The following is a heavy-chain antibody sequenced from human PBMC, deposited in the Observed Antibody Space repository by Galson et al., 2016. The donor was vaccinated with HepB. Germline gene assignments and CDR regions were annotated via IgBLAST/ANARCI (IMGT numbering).Heavy chain of an antibody. V-gene: IGHV4-31*11. CDR3: AREIRNWSGTNCYGSLGY. CDR1: GDSIRSGNSF. CDR2: FHNGRDT. Sequence: TLSLTCAVLGDSIRSGNSFWTWIRQRPGRGPEWIGYFHNGRDTYSNPSLTSRVTISTDTSKNLISLRLTSLTAADTAVYYCAREIRNWSGTNCYGSLGYWGQGTLVTVSS. D-gene: IGHD2-2*01. J-gene: IGHJ4*02.